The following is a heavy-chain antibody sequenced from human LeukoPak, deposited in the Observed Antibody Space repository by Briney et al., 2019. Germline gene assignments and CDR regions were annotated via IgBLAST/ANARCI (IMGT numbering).Heavy chain of an antibody. J-gene: IGHJ4*02. CDR1: GYTFTGYY. CDR2: IIPIFGTA. Sequence: SVKVSCKAPGYTFTGYYMHWVRQAPGQGLEWMGGIIPIFGTANYAQKFQGRVTITADESTSTAYMELSSLRSEDTAVYYCASGQRGDFWSGYSPYYFDYWGQGTLVTVSS. V-gene: IGHV1-69*13. D-gene: IGHD3-3*01. CDR3: ASGQRGDFWSGYSPYYFDY.